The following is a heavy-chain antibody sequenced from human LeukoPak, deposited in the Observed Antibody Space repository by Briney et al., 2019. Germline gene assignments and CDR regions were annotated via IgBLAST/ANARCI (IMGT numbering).Heavy chain of an antibody. J-gene: IGHJ3*01. D-gene: IGHD2-15*01. CDR2: VIDSDFNEANGDIT. Sequence: PSETLSLTCTVSGASINKDYWAWIRQPPGRGLEWIGYVIDSDFNEANGDITNYNPSLETRVTTLRDTPKNQFSLKLSSMTTADTAIYYCVRASADSGGAFDVWGHGTVVTVSS. V-gene: IGHV4-59*01. CDR3: VRASADSGGAFDV. CDR1: GASINKDY.